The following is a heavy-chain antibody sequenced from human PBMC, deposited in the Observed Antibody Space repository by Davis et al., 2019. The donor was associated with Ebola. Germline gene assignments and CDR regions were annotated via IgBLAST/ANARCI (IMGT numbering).Heavy chain of an antibody. CDR1: GGSISSGGYY. J-gene: IGHJ4*02. CDR2: IYYSGST. D-gene: IGHD6-19*01. CDR3: ASTIAVAWESYLDN. Sequence: LRLSCTVSGGSISSGGYYWSWIRQHPGKGLEWIGYIYYSGSTYYNPSLKSRVTISVDTSNNQFSLKLNSVTAADTAVYYCASTIAVAWESYLDNWGQGTLVTVSS. V-gene: IGHV4-31*03.